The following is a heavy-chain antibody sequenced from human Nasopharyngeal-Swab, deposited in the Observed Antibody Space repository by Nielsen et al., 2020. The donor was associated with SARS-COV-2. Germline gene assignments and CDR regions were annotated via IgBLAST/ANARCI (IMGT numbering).Heavy chain of an antibody. CDR2: IYYSGST. Sequence: PGKGLEWIGSIYYSGSTYYNPSLKSRVTISVDTSKNQFSLKLSSVTAADMAVYYYARRVARAPRHEGDYYYGMDVWGQGTTVTVSS. J-gene: IGHJ6*02. V-gene: IGHV4-39*01. CDR3: ARRVARAPRHEGDYYYGMDV. D-gene: IGHD3-16*01.